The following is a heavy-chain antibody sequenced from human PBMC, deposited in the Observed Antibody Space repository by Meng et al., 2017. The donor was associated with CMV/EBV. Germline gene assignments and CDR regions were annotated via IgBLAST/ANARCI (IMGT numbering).Heavy chain of an antibody. D-gene: IGHD3-3*01. CDR2: INHSGST. Sequence: PLQQWGPALLKPSEPRASAGAVYGGSFSGYYWGGISQAPEKGLEWIGEINHSGSTNYNPSLKSRVPISVDTSKNQFSLKLSSVTAADTAVYYCARGSRRLPRFNWFDPWGQGTLVTVSS. CDR3: ARGSRRLPRFNWFDP. V-gene: IGHV4-34*01. J-gene: IGHJ5*02. CDR1: GGSFSGYY.